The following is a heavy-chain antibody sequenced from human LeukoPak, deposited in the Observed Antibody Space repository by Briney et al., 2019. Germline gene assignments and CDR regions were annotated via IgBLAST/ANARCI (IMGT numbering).Heavy chain of an antibody. Sequence: SETLSLTCAVYGGSFSGYYWSWIRQPPGKGLEWIGEINHSGSTNYNPSLKSRVTISVDTSKNQFSLKLSSVTAADTAVYYCASPYYGSGCTDYWGQGTLVTVSS. J-gene: IGHJ4*02. V-gene: IGHV4-34*01. CDR3: ASPYYGSGCTDY. CDR2: INHSGST. CDR1: GGSFSGYY. D-gene: IGHD3-10*01.